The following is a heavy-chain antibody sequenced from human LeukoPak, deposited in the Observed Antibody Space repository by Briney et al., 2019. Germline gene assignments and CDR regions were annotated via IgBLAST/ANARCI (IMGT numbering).Heavy chain of an antibody. CDR1: GGSISSYY. V-gene: IGHV4-4*07. J-gene: IGHJ5*02. CDR2: IYTNGST. CDR3: ARTTEDCNSASCYQYCFDP. D-gene: IGHD2-2*01. Sequence: SETLSLTCTVSGGSISSYYWSWIRQPAGRGLEWIGRIYTNGSTNYNPSLKSRLAMSVDTSKNQFSLKLSSVTAADTAVYYCARTTEDCNSASCYQYCFDPWGQGTLVTVSS.